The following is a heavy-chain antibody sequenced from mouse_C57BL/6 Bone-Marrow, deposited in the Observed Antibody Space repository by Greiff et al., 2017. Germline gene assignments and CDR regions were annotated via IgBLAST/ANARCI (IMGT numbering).Heavy chain of an antibody. CDR2: IDPENGDT. CDR1: GFNIKDDY. Sequence: VQLQQSGAELVRPGASVKLSCTASGFNIKDDYMHWVKQRPEQGLEWIGWIDPENGDTEYASKFQGKATITADTSSNTAYLQLSSLTSEDTAVYYCTTGGYDVGAWFAYWGQGTLVTVSA. CDR3: TTGGYDVGAWFAY. V-gene: IGHV14-4*01. J-gene: IGHJ3*01. D-gene: IGHD2-2*01.